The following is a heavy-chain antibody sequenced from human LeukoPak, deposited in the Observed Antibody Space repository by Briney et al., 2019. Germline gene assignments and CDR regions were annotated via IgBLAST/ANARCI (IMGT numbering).Heavy chain of an antibody. J-gene: IGHJ5*02. CDR1: GYTFTTYH. Sequence: GASVKVSCKAPGYTFTTYHMHWVRQAPGQGLEWMGIINPSGGSTNYAQKFQGRVTMTRDMSTSTVYMELSSLRSDDTAVYYCAREGVTIFGLVRTQTTKSPHRFDPWGQGTLVTVSS. D-gene: IGHD3-3*01. CDR2: INPSGGST. V-gene: IGHV1-46*01. CDR3: AREGVTIFGLVRTQTTKSPHRFDP.